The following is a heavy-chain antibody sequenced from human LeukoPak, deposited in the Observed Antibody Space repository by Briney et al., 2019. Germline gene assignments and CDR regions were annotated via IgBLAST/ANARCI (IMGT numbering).Heavy chain of an antibody. Sequence: SETLSLTCTVSGGSISSSSYYWGWIRQPPGKGLEWIGSIYYSGSTYYNPSLKSRVTISVDTSKNQFSLKLSSVTAADTAVYYCARRKGISSSWSRYFDLWGRGTLVTVYS. D-gene: IGHD6-13*01. CDR1: GGSISSSSYY. J-gene: IGHJ2*01. V-gene: IGHV4-39*01. CDR3: ARRKGISSSWSRYFDL. CDR2: IYYSGST.